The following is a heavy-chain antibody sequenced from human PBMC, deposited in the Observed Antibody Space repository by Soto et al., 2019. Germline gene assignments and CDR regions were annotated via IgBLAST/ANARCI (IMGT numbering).Heavy chain of an antibody. J-gene: IGHJ6*02. CDR3: IHSRCGGDCLRSYSSHYYYGLDV. CDR2: IYWDDDK. V-gene: IGHV2-5*02. CDR1: GFSLNTGGLG. Sequence: VSGPTLVNPTQTLTLTCSVSGFSLNTGGLGVGWIRQPPGKALEWLALIYWDDDKRYSPSLRNRLSISKGTSNNLVVFTMTNMDPVDTATYHCIHSRCGGDCLRSYSSHYYYGLDVWGQGTTVTVSS. D-gene: IGHD2-21*02.